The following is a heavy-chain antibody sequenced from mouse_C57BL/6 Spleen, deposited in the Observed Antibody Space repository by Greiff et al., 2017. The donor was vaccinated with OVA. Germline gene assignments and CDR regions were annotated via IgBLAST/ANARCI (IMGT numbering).Heavy chain of an antibody. CDR2: INPNNGGP. CDR3: ARGLFYGNYAY. V-gene: IGHV1-18*01. CDR1: GYTFTDYH. D-gene: IGHD2-1*01. Sequence: VQLQQSGPELVKPGASVKIPCKASGYTFTDYHMDWVKQSHGQSLEWIGDINPNNGGPIYNPQFNGKATLTVDKSSSTADMELRSRTSEDTAVYYCARGLFYGNYAYWGQGTLVTVAA. J-gene: IGHJ3*01.